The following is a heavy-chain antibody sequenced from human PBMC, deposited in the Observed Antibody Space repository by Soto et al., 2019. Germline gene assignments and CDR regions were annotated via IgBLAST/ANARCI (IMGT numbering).Heavy chain of an antibody. CDR1: GYTFTSYT. CDR3: ARETYGDPDY. V-gene: IGHV1-3*05. J-gene: IGHJ4*02. CDR2: INTGSGNT. D-gene: IGHD3-10*01. Sequence: QVQLVQSGAEEKNPGASVKVSCMASGYTFTSYTIHWVRQGPGQRLEWMGWINTGSGNTKYSEEFQGRVAFTRDTSASTAYMELGSLRSEDTAVYYCARETYGDPDYWGQGTLVTVSS.